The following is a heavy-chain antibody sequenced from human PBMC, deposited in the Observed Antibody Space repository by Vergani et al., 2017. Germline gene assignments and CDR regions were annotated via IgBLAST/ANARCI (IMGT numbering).Heavy chain of an antibody. J-gene: IGHJ4*02. CDR3: APEGDSSGYYFDY. CDR2: ISYDGSNK. CDR1: GFTFSSYG. Sequence: QVQLVASGGGVVQPGRSLRLSCAASGFTFSSYGMHWVRQAPGKGLEWVAVISYDGSNKYYADSVKGRFTISRDNSKNTLYLQMNSLRAEDTAVYYCAPEGDSSGYYFDYWGQGTRVTVSS. D-gene: IGHD3-22*01. V-gene: IGHV3-30*03.